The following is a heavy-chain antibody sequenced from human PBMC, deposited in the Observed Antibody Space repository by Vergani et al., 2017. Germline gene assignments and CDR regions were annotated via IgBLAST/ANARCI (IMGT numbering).Heavy chain of an antibody. CDR3: ARACVYYYGSDSYYYAAFFI. V-gene: IGHV1-69*01. D-gene: IGHD3-10*01. CDR2: IIPIFGTA. CDR1: GGTFSSYA. J-gene: IGHJ3*02. Sequence: QVQLVQSGAEVKKPGSSVKVSCKASGGTFSSYAISWVRQAPGQGLEWMGGIIPIFGTANYAQKFQGRVTITADESTSTAYMELSSLRSEDTAVYYCARACVYYYGSDSYYYAAFFIWGQGTMVTVSS.